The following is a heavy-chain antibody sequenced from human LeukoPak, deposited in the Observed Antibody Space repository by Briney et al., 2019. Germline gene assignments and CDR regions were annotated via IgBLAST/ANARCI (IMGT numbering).Heavy chain of an antibody. CDR3: ARDQTRGYSYASDY. CDR1: VFTFNSYV. Sequence: PGGSLRLSCSGSVFTFNSYVMHWVRQAPRKGLEYVSAISSNGGSTYYADSVKGRFTISRDNSKNTLYLQMSSLRAEDTAVYYCARDQTRGYSYASDYWGQGTLVTVSS. J-gene: IGHJ4*02. CDR2: ISSNGGST. D-gene: IGHD5-18*01. V-gene: IGHV3-64D*06.